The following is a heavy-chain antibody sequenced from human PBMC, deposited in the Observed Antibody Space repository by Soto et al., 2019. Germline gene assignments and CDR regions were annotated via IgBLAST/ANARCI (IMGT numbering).Heavy chain of an antibody. D-gene: IGHD3-10*01. Sequence: GASVKVSCKASGGTFSSYAISWVRQAPGQGLEWMGGIIPIFGTANYAQKFQGRVTITADKSTSTAYMELSSLRSEDTAVYYCAAWGSGSYFDYWGQRTLVTVSS. V-gene: IGHV1-69*06. J-gene: IGHJ4*02. CDR1: GGTFSSYA. CDR2: IIPIFGTA. CDR3: AAWGSGSYFDY.